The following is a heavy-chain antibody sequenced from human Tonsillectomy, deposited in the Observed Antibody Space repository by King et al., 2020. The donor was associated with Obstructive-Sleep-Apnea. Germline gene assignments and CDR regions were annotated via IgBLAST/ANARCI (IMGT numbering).Heavy chain of an antibody. CDR1: GGSISSSYYY. CDR2: IYNSGVN. CDR3: ARGITIFGVAHYGLDV. D-gene: IGHD3-3*01. J-gene: IGHJ6*02. Sequence: LQLQESGPGLVKPSETLSLTCSVSGGSISSSYYYWGWIRQPPGKGLEWIGSIYNSGVNYYNPSLRSRVTISVDTSKNQCSLQLNSVTAADTAVYYCARGITIFGVAHYGLDVWGRGTTVSVS. V-gene: IGHV4-39*07.